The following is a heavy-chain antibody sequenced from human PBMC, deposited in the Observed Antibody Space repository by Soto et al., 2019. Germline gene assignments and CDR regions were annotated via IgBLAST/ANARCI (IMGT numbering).Heavy chain of an antibody. CDR3: AKDRGPCSGNKCSSLYYYYGMDV. V-gene: IGHV3-9*01. CDR2: VSWNSEIV. CDR1: GFNFGDYA. J-gene: IGHJ6*02. D-gene: IGHD2-15*01. Sequence: PXGSLRLACEASGFNFGDYAMHWVRQAPGKGLDWVSGVSWNSEIVGYADSVKGRFTISRDNAKNSLYLEMNSLRTEDTALYYCAKDRGPCSGNKCSSLYYYYGMDVWGQGTTATVSS.